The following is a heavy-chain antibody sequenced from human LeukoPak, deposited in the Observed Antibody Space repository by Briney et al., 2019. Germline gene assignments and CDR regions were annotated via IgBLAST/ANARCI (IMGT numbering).Heavy chain of an antibody. Sequence: ASVKVSYKASGYTFTSYGISWVRQAPGQGLEWMGWISAYNGNTNYAQKLQGRVTMTTDTSTSTAYMEPRSLRSDDTAVYYCARDRPIWFGELLQFDPWGQGTLVTVSS. CDR2: ISAYNGNT. V-gene: IGHV1-18*01. D-gene: IGHD3-10*01. CDR1: GYTFTSYG. J-gene: IGHJ5*02. CDR3: ARDRPIWFGELLQFDP.